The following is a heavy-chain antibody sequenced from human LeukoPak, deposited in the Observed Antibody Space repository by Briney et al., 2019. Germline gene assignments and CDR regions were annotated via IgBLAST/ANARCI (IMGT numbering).Heavy chain of an antibody. CDR1: GGSISSYY. CDR3: AREDLSYFDY. D-gene: IGHD3-16*02. V-gene: IGHV4-59*01. J-gene: IGHJ4*02. Sequence: SETLSLTCTVSGGSISSYYWSWIRQPPGKGLEWIGYIYYSGSTSYNPSLKSRVTISVDTSKNQFSLKLSSVTAADTAVYYCAREDLSYFDYWGQGTLVTVSS. CDR2: IYYSGST.